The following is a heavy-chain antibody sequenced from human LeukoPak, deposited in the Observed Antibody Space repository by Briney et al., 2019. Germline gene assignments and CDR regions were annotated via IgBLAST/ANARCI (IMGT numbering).Heavy chain of an antibody. Sequence: ASVKVSCKASGYTFTSYGISWVRQAPGQGLEWMAWISAYNANTNYAQNLQGRVTMTTDTSTSTAYMELRSLRSDDTAVYYCARDDGDYVRNYWGQGTLVTVSS. CDR2: ISAYNANT. CDR3: ARDDGDYVRNY. D-gene: IGHD4-17*01. J-gene: IGHJ4*02. CDR1: GYTFTSYG. V-gene: IGHV1-18*01.